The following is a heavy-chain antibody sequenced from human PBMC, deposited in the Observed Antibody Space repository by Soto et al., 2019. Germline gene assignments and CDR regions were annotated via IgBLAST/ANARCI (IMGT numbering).Heavy chain of an antibody. CDR3: VRGPVSTMVRGSDYYYYGMDV. D-gene: IGHD3-10*01. Sequence: GASLKVSCKASGGTFSSYAISWVRQAPGQGLEWMGGIIPIFGTANYAQKFQGRVTITADESTSTAYMELSSLRSEDTAVYYCVRGPVSTMVRGSDYYYYGMDVWGQGTTVTVSS. V-gene: IGHV1-69*13. CDR1: GGTFSSYA. J-gene: IGHJ6*02. CDR2: IIPIFGTA.